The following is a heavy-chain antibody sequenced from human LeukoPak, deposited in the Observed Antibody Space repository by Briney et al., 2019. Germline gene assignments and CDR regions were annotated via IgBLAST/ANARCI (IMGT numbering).Heavy chain of an antibody. J-gene: IGHJ4*02. CDR3: ARTRSSSYDFDY. CDR1: GYTFTGYY. V-gene: IGHV1-2*02. Sequence: ASVKVSCKASGYTFTGYYMHWVRQAPGQGLEWMGWINPNSGGTNYAQKFQGRVTMTRDTSISTAYMERSRLRSDDTAVYYCARTRSSSYDFDYWGQGTLVTVSS. CDR2: INPNSGGT. D-gene: IGHD6-6*01.